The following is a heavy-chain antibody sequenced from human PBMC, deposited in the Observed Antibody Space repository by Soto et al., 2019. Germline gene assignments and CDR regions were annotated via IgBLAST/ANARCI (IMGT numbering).Heavy chain of an antibody. CDR2: INAYNGNT. J-gene: IGHJ5*02. V-gene: IGHV1-18*01. CDR3: ARVLPPFDP. CDR1: GYTFTSYG. Sequence: QVQLVQSGAEVKKPGASVKVSCKASGYTFTSYGISWVRQAPGQGLEWMGWINAYNGNTNYAQKLQGRVTMTTDPATSTAYMELRSLRSDATAVYSCARVLPPFDPWGQGTLVTVSS.